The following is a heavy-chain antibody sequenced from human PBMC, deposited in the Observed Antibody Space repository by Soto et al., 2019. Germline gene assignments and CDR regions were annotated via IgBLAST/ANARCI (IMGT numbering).Heavy chain of an antibody. CDR2: INAGGGYT. CDR3: ARARGVLRYFDWLLPDAFDI. CDR1: GYIFTIYY. D-gene: IGHD3-9*01. V-gene: IGHV1-46*01. Sequence: ASVKVSCKASGYIFTIYYMHWVRQAPGQGLEWMGTINAGGGYTTYAQRFQGRVTMTTDTSTSTAYMELRSLRSDDTAVYYCARARGVLRYFDWLLPDAFDIWGQGTMVTVS. J-gene: IGHJ3*02.